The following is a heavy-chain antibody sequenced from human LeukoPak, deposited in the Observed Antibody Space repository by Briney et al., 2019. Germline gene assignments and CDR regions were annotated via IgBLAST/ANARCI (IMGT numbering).Heavy chain of an antibody. CDR1: GFTFSSYS. V-gene: IGHV3-21*01. D-gene: IGHD6-13*01. CDR3: ARVSANWYEDY. Sequence: GGSLRLSCAASGFTFSSYSFNWVRQVPGKGLERVSSITTTFYTYYTDSVKGRFTISRANAKNSLYLQMLSMRAEDTDVYYCARVSANWYEDYWGQGTLVTVSS. J-gene: IGHJ4*02. CDR2: ITTTFYT.